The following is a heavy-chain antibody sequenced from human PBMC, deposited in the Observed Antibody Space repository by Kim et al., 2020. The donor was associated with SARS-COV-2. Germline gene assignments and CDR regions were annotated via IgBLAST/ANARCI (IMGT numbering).Heavy chain of an antibody. CDR1: GGSISSYY. CDR2: IYYSGST. D-gene: IGHD2-2*01. J-gene: IGHJ3*02. Sequence: SETLSLTCTVSGGSISSYYWSWIRQPPGKGLEWIGYIYYSGSTNYNPSLKSRVTISVDTSKNQFSLKLSSVTAADTAVYYCAREGLGYGSSTSCYRAFD. V-gene: IGHV4-59*08. CDR3: AREGLGYGSSTSCYRAFD.